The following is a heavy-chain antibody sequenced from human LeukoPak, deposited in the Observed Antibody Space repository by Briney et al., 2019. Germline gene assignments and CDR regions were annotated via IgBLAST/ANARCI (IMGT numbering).Heavy chain of an antibody. D-gene: IGHD5-18*01. V-gene: IGHV4-4*07. J-gene: IGHJ3*02. CDR1: GGSISTYY. CDR2: IETSGTT. CDR3: AGDKWIQLFYYAFDI. Sequence: SETLSLTCTVSGGSISTYYWTWIRQPAGKGLEWIGRIETSGTTSYNPSLKSRVTISLDTSQNQFSLNLSSVTAADTAVYFCAGDKWIQLFYYAFDIWGQGTMITVSS.